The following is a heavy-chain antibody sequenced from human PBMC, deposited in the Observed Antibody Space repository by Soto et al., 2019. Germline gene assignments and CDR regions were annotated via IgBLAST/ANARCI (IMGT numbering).Heavy chain of an antibody. Sequence: LSLTCTVSGGSISSYYWSWIRQPPGKGLEWIGYIYYSGSTNYNPSLKSRVTISVDTSKNQFSLKLSSVTAADTAVYYCARVGAAAAGGYYYYGMDVWGQGTTVTVSS. CDR3: ARVGAAAAGGYYYYGMDV. V-gene: IGHV4-59*01. J-gene: IGHJ6*02. D-gene: IGHD6-13*01. CDR2: IYYSGST. CDR1: GGSISSYY.